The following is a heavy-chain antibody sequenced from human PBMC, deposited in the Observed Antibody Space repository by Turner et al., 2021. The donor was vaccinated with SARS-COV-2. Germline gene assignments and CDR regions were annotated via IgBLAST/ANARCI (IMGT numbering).Heavy chain of an antibody. CDR1: GFTFSSYG. J-gene: IGHJ3*02. CDR3: ARDHYYDSSGYTLDAFDI. V-gene: IGHV3-33*01. D-gene: IGHD3-22*01. CDR2: IFYDVSNK. Sequence: QVQLVESGGGVVQPGRSLILSCAASGFTFSSYGMHWVRQAPGKGLEWVAVIFYDVSNKYYADSVKGRFTISRDNSKNTLYLQMNSLRAEDTAVYYCARDHYYDSSGYTLDAFDIWGQGTMVTISS.